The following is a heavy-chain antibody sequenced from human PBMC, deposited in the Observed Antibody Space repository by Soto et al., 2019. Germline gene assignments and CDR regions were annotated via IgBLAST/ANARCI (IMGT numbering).Heavy chain of an antibody. D-gene: IGHD6-13*01. CDR2: IIPIFGTA. CDR3: ARTRIAAASKRFDP. Sequence: ASVEVSCKXSGGTFSSYAISWVRQAPGQGLEWMGGIIPIFGTANYAQKFQGRVTITADESTSTAYMELSSLRSEDTAVYYCARTRIAAASKRFDPWGQGTLVTVSS. CDR1: GGTFSSYA. V-gene: IGHV1-69*13. J-gene: IGHJ5*02.